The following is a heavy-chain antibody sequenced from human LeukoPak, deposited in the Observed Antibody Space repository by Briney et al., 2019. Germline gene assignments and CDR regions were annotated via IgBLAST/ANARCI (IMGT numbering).Heavy chain of an antibody. V-gene: IGHV3-7*01. Sequence: PGGSLRLSCAASGFTFSSYWMSWVRQAPGKGLEWVANIKQDGSEKYYVDSVKGRFTISRDNAKNSLYLQMSSLRAENTAVYYCARELREAIWFDPWGQGTLVTVSS. J-gene: IGHJ5*02. CDR1: GFTFSSYW. CDR2: IKQDGSEK. D-gene: IGHD3-3*01. CDR3: ARELREAIWFDP.